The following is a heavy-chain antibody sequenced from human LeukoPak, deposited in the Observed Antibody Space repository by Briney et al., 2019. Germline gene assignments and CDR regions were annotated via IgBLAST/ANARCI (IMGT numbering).Heavy chain of an antibody. CDR1: GGSFSGCY. Sequence: PSETLSLTCAVYGGSFSGCYWSWLRQPPGKGLEGVGEINHSGSTNYNPPLKSRVTISVDTSKKQFSLKRSSVAAADTAVYYCARGFRRWYDYMDVWGKGTTVTVSS. V-gene: IGHV4-34*01. J-gene: IGHJ6*03. CDR3: ARGFRRWYDYMDV. CDR2: INHSGST. D-gene: IGHD6-13*01.